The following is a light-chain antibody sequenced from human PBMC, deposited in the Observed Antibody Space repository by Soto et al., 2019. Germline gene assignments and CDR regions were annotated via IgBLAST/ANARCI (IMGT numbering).Light chain of an antibody. CDR3: CSYAGSSTYV. Sequence: QSALTQPASVSGSPGQSITISCTGTSSNVGGYSFVSWYQQHPGKAPKVIIYEVYERPSGVSNRFSGSKSGSTASLTISGLQLEDEADYYCCSYAGSSTYVFGTGTKLTVL. CDR1: SSNVGGYSF. CDR2: EVY. J-gene: IGLJ1*01. V-gene: IGLV2-23*02.